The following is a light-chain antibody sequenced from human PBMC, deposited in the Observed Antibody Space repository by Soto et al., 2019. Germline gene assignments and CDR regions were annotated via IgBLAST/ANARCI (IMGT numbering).Light chain of an antibody. V-gene: IGKV3-20*01. CDR1: QAVRSDF. CDR3: QQGGGSLWT. Sequence: RASQAVRSDFLAWYQHKPGQTPRLVIYGASTRATGIPDRFSGSGSGTDFTLTISRLEPEDFAVYYCQQGGGSLWTFGQGTKGEIK. CDR2: GAS. J-gene: IGKJ1*01.